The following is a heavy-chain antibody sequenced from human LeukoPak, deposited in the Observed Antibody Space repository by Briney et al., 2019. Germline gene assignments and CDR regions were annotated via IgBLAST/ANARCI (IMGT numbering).Heavy chain of an antibody. V-gene: IGHV4-61*01. Sequence: PSETLSLTCTVSGGSVSSGSYYWSWIRQPPGKGLEWIGYIYYSGSTNYNPSLKSRVTMSIDMSKNQFSLKLSSVTAADTAVYYCARDSSGIAVAEGWFDPWGQGTLVTVSS. CDR2: IYYSGST. J-gene: IGHJ5*02. CDR3: ARDSSGIAVAEGWFDP. CDR1: GGSVSSGSYY. D-gene: IGHD6-19*01.